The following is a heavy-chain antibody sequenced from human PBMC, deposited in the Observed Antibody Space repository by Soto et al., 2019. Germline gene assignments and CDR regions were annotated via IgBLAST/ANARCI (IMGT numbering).Heavy chain of an antibody. CDR2: IYYTGST. V-gene: IGHV4-59*08. D-gene: IGHD2-21*02. Sequence: SETLSLTWTVSGGSISSHYWSXIRQPHGKGLEWIGYIYYTGSTNYNPSLKSRVTISVDMSRNQFSLKLSSVTAADTAVYYCARYSCISGVCYYFDYWGQGALVTVSS. J-gene: IGHJ4*02. CDR3: ARYSCISGVCYYFDY. CDR1: GGSISSHY.